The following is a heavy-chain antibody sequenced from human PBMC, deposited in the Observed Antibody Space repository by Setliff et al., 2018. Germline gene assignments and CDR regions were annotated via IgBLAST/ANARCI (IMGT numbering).Heavy chain of an antibody. CDR3: ARAPDSYYYYYMDV. V-gene: IGHV3-33*08. CDR1: GFSFSSYG. J-gene: IGHJ6*03. CDR2: IWYDGSNK. Sequence: GGSLRLSCEGPGFSFSSYGLHWVRQTPGKGLEWVAVIWYDGSNKYYADSVKGRFTISRDNSKNTLYLQMNSLRAEDTAVYYCARAPDSYYYYYMDVWGKGTTVTVSS.